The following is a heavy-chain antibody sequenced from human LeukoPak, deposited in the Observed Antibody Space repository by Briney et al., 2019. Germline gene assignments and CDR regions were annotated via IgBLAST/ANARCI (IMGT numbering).Heavy chain of an antibody. CDR2: IYYSGST. V-gene: IGHV4-31*03. J-gene: IGHJ3*02. D-gene: IGHD2-15*01. CDR3: ARDGGYCSGGSCYSNAFDI. Sequence: SQTLSLTCTVSGGSISSGGYYWSWIRQHPGKGLEWIGYIYYSGSTYYDPSLKSRVTISVDTSKNQFSLKLSSVTAADTAVYYCARDGGYCSGGSCYSNAFDIWGQGTMVTVSS. CDR1: GGSISSGGYY.